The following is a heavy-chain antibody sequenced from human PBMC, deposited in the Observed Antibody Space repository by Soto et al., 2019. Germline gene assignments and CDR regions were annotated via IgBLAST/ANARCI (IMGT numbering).Heavy chain of an antibody. Sequence: QVQLVQSGAEVKKPGSSXXXSXXXXXXXXXSXXXXXXXXXXXXXLXWMGGIIPIFGTANYAQKFQGRVTITADESTSTAYMELSSLRSEDTAVYYCARDQGSGSYLAFQHWGQGTLVTVSS. CDR3: ARDQGSGSYLAFQH. CDR1: XXXXXSXX. D-gene: IGHD1-26*01. J-gene: IGHJ1*01. V-gene: IGHV1-69*01. CDR2: IIPIFGTA.